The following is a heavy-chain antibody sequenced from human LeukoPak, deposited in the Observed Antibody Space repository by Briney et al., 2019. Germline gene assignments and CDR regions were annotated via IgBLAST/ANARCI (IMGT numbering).Heavy chain of an antibody. CDR1: GFTFSSYW. Sequence: GGSLRLSCAASGFTFSSYWMHWVRQAPGKGLEWGSYISGSGSTIYYADSVKGRFTISRDNAKSSLYLQMNSPRAQDTAVYYCARECGGATARLTVGYFDLWGRGTRVTVSS. CDR2: ISGSGSTI. CDR3: ARECGGATARLTVGYFDL. D-gene: IGHD1-26*01. V-gene: IGHV3-48*04. J-gene: IGHJ2*01.